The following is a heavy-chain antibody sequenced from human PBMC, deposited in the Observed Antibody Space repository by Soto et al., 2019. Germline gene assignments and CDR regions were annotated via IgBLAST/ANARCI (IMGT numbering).Heavy chain of an antibody. CDR3: AACIITLCVGVITPPGMDA. D-gene: IGHD3-22*01. J-gene: IGHJ6*02. CDR1: GDTLSSYA. Sequence: SVKVSCKASGDTLSSYAISWVRQAPGQGLEWMGGIIPIFGTANYAQKFQGRVTITADESTSTAYMELSSLRSEDTAVYYCAACIITLCVGVITPPGMDAWGEANTVTICS. CDR2: IIPIFGTA. V-gene: IGHV1-69*13.